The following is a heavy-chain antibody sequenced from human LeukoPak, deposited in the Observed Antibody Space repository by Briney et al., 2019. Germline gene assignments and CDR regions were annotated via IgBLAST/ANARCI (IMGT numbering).Heavy chain of an antibody. CDR2: VSYGGSIT. Sequence: GGSLRLSCVASGLTFSNYTMHWVRQAPGKGLEWVAAVSYGGSITSYADSVKSWLTISRDNSENTLYLQMNSLRADDTAVYYCVATSGSSTNWGQGTLVTVSS. CDR3: VATSGSSTN. D-gene: IGHD2-2*01. CDR1: GLTFSNYT. J-gene: IGHJ4*02. V-gene: IGHV3-30-3*01.